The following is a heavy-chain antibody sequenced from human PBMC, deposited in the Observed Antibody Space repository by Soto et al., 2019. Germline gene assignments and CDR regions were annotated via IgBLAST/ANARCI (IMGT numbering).Heavy chain of an antibody. CDR1: GGSISSYY. J-gene: IGHJ4*02. V-gene: IGHV4-59*01. CDR3: ARFYGDYVAAY. CDR2: IYYSGST. D-gene: IGHD4-17*01. Sequence: SETLSLTCTVSGGSISSYYWSWIRQPPGKGLEWIGYIYYSGSTNYDPSLKSRVTISVDTSKNQFSLKLSSVTAADTAVYYCARFYGDYVAAYWGQGTLVTVSS.